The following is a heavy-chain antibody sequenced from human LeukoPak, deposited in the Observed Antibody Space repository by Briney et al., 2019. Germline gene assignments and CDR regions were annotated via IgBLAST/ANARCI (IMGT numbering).Heavy chain of an antibody. J-gene: IGHJ4*02. V-gene: IGHV3-30*18. Sequence: GRSLRLSCAASGFTFSSYGMHWVRQAPGKGLEWVAVISYDGSNKYYADSVKGRFTISRDNSKNTLYLQMNSLRAEDTAVYYCAKDLVRDCSGGSCHGIDYWGQGTLVTVSS. CDR1: GFTFSSYG. D-gene: IGHD2-15*01. CDR3: AKDLVRDCSGGSCHGIDY. CDR2: ISYDGSNK.